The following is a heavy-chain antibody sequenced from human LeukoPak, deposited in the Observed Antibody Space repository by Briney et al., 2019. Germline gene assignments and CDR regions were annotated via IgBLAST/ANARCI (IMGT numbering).Heavy chain of an antibody. V-gene: IGHV1-18*04. CDR2: ISAYNGNT. J-gene: IGHJ4*02. Sequence: GASVKVSCKASGYTFTGYYMHWVRQAPGQGLEWMGWISAYNGNTNYAQKLQGRVTMTTDTSTSTAYMELRSLRSDDTAVYYCARGLSERCSGGSCYSISFDYWGQGTLVTVSS. CDR3: ARGLSERCSGGSCYSISFDY. D-gene: IGHD2-15*01. CDR1: GYTFTGYY.